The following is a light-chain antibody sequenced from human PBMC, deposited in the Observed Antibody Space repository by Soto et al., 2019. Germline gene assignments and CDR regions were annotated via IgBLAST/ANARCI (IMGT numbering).Light chain of an antibody. CDR1: QDISRH. CDR3: QQLYSYSS. CDR2: AAS. V-gene: IGKV1-9*01. Sequence: DIQLTQSPSFVSASVGERVTITCRASQDISRHLAWYQQKPGEAPKLLISAASTLHSGVPSRFSGSGSGTESTLTVSYLLPEDFATYYCQQLYSYSSFGQGTRLESK. J-gene: IGKJ5*01.